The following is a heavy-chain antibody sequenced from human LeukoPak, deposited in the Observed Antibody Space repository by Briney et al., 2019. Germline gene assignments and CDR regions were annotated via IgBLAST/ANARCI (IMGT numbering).Heavy chain of an antibody. CDR2: IGISSGNT. Sequence: GGSLRLSCAASGFNSIDYSMNWVRQAPGKGLEWISYIGISSGNTKYADSVKDRFTISRDKARNSLYLQMNSLRVEDTAVYYCARDHRYAFDNWGHGTLVTVSS. V-gene: IGHV3-48*01. D-gene: IGHD5-12*01. CDR1: GFNSIDYS. J-gene: IGHJ4*01. CDR3: ARDHRYAFDN.